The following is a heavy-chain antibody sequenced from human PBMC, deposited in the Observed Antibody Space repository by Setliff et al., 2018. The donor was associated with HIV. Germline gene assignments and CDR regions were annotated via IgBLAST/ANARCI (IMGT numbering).Heavy chain of an antibody. CDR2: IRSKAYGGTA. J-gene: IGHJ3*02. CDR1: GFDFRRFS. CDR3: SRDPKKRPAEGFDI. V-gene: IGHV3-49*02. Sequence: GGSLRLSCAASGFDFRRFSMNWVRQTPGKGVEWVAHIRSKAYGGTAEYASSVKGRFTVSRDDSKNIAYLQMNSLQADDTAVYYCSRDPKKRPAEGFDIWGQGTMVTVSS.